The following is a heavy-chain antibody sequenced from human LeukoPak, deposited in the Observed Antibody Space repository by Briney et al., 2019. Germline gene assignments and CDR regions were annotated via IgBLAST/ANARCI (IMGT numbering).Heavy chain of an antibody. CDR1: GGTFSSYA. CDR3: APLAGYSGYDYWFDP. V-gene: IGHV1-69*04. CDR2: IIPILGIA. Sequence: GASVKVSCKASGGTFSSYAISWVRQAPGQGLEWMGRIIPILGIANYAQKFQGRATITADKSTSTAYMELSSLRSEDTAVYYCAPLAGYSGYDYWFDPWGQGTLVTVSS. J-gene: IGHJ5*02. D-gene: IGHD5-12*01.